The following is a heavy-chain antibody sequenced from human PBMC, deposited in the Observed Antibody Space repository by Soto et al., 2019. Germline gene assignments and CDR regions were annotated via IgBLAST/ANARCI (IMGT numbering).Heavy chain of an antibody. V-gene: IGHV1-69*13. Sequence: ASVKVSCKASGGTLSYNAFSWVRQAPGQGLEWMGGIVTIFGTANHAQKFQGRVTIAADESTSTAYMELSSLTSEDTAVYYCVRNGDYSSSQLGMEVWGQGTTVTVSS. CDR1: GGTLSYNA. CDR2: IVTIFGTA. D-gene: IGHD6-13*01. J-gene: IGHJ6*02. CDR3: VRNGDYSSSQLGMEV.